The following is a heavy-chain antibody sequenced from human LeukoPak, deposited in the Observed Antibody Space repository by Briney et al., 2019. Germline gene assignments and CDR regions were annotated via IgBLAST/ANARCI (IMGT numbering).Heavy chain of an antibody. CDR3: AKDILHLVGALGY. V-gene: IGHV3-9*01. J-gene: IGHJ4*02. CDR1: GFTFDDYA. CDR2: ISWNSGSI. Sequence: GRSLRLSCAASGFTFDDYAMHWVRQAPGKGLEWVSGISWNSGSIGYADSVKGRFTISRDNAKNSLYLQMNSLRAEDTALYYCAKDILHLVGALGYWGQGTLVTVSS. D-gene: IGHD1-26*01.